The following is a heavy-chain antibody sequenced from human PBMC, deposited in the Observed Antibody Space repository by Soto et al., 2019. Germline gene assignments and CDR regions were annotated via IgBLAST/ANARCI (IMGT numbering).Heavy chain of an antibody. CDR2: IFYAGAI. D-gene: IGHD3-22*01. CDR3: ERSLYYYDSSGYWAFDY. Sequence: SETLSLTCIVSGGSISSDYWGWIRQPPGKGLEWIGYIFYAGAINYNPSLKSRVTISVDTSKNQFSLKLSSVTAADTAVYYCERSLYYYDSSGYWAFDYWGQGTLVTVSS. J-gene: IGHJ4*02. CDR1: GGSISSDY. V-gene: IGHV4-59*08.